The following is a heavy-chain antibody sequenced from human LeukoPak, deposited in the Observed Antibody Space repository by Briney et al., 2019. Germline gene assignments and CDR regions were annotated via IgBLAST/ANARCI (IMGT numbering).Heavy chain of an antibody. D-gene: IGHD1-26*01. CDR2: ISAYNGNT. V-gene: IGHV1-18*01. CDR3: ARDKSWELPDSFDY. J-gene: IGHJ4*02. CDR1: GYSFTSYG. Sequence: ASVKVSCKASGYSFTSYGISWVRQAPGQGLEWMGWISAYNGNTNYAQKLQGRVTMTTDTSTSTAYMELRSLRSDDTAVYYCARDKSWELPDSFDYWGQGTLVTVSS.